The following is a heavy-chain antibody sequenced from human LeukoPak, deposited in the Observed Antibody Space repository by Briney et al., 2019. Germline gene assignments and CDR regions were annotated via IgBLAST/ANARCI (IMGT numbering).Heavy chain of an antibody. CDR3: ARIYSSGWYPYYHYGMDV. Sequence: ASVKVSCKASGYTFTSYGISWVRQAPGQGLEWMGWISAYNGNTNYAQKLQGRVTMTTDTSTSTAYMELRSLRSDDTAVYYCARIYSSGWYPYYHYGMDVWGQGTTVTVSS. V-gene: IGHV1-18*01. D-gene: IGHD6-19*01. J-gene: IGHJ6*02. CDR1: GYTFTSYG. CDR2: ISAYNGNT.